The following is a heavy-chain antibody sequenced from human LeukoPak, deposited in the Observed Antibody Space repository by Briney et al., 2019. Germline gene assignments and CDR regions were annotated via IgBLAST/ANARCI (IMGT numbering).Heavy chain of an antibody. CDR2: ISGNGGST. Sequence: GGSLRLSCATSGFTFSNYWMSWVRQAPGKGLEWVSGISGNGGSTYYADSVKGRFTISRDNSKNTLYLQMNSLRAEDTAVYYCAKDPRVTITVTFYFEYWGQGTLVTVSS. V-gene: IGHV3-23*01. J-gene: IGHJ4*02. CDR3: AKDPRVTITVTFYFEY. D-gene: IGHD4-17*01. CDR1: GFTFSNYW.